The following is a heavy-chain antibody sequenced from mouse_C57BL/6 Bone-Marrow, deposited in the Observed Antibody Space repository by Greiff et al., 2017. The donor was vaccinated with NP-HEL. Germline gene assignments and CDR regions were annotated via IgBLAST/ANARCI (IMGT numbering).Heavy chain of an antibody. CDR2: IDPNSGGT. J-gene: IGHJ3*01. Sequence: VQLQQPGAELVKPGASVKLSCKASDYTFTSYWMHWVKQRPGRGLEWIGRIDPNSGGTKYNEKFKSKATLTVDKPSSTAYMQLSSLTSEDSAVYYCARSGNPWFAYWGQGTLVTVSA. CDR3: ARSGNPWFAY. D-gene: IGHD2-1*01. V-gene: IGHV1-72*01. CDR1: DYTFTSYW.